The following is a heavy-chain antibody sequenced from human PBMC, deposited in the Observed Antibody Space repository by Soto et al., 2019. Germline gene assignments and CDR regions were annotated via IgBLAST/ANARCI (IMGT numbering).Heavy chain of an antibody. J-gene: IGHJ4*02. Sequence: EVQLVESGGGLVQPGGSLRLSCAASGFTFSSYWLNWVRQAPGKGLEWVANIKQDGSAEYYVDSVKGRFTISRDNAKNSLYLQMNSLRDEDTALYYCVRGSSGNNNWHLSSVWGQGTLVTVSS. CDR1: GFTFSSYW. CDR2: IKQDGSAE. V-gene: IGHV3-7*01. CDR3: VRGSSGNNNWHLSSV. D-gene: IGHD1-1*01.